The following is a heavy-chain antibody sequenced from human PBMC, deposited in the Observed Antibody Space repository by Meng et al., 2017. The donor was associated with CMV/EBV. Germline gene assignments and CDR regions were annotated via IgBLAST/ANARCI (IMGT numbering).Heavy chain of an antibody. J-gene: IGHJ6*02. D-gene: IGHD5-18*01. CDR1: GFTFSSYG. V-gene: IGHV3-30*02. CDR2: IRYDGSNK. CDR3: AKDGWDTAMPEGVNGMDV. Sequence: GESLKISCAASGFTFSSYGMHWVRQAPGKGLEWVAFIRYDGSNKYYADSVKGRFTISSDNSKNTLYLQMNSLRAEDTAVYYCAKDGWDTAMPEGVNGMDVWGQGTTVTVSS.